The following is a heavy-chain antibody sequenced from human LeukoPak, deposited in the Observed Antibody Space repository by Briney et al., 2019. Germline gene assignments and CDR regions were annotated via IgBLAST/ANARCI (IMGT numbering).Heavy chain of an antibody. CDR3: AKAGHYGSGSYYSDY. D-gene: IGHD3-10*01. CDR1: GFTFSSYA. J-gene: IGHJ4*02. CDR2: ISGSGSST. Sequence: GGSLRLSCAASGFTFSSYALSWVRQAPGKGLEWVSAISGSGSSTYYADSVEGRFTISRDKSKNTLYLQMNSLRADDTAVYYCAKAGHYGSGSYYSDYWGRGTLVTVSP. V-gene: IGHV3-23*01.